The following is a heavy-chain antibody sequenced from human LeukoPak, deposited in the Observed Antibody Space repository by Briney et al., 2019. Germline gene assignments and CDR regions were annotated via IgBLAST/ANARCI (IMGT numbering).Heavy chain of an antibody. CDR3: ARRGCSGGRCYLDY. CDR1: GFTFSNYW. V-gene: IGHV3-74*01. Sequence: QPGGSLRLSCTASGFTFSNYWMYWVRPAPGKGLVWVSRINIDGSMTKYADSVKGRFTISRDNAKNTLYLQMNSLSAEDTAVYYCARRGCSGGRCYLDYWGQGTLVTVSS. J-gene: IGHJ4*02. D-gene: IGHD2-15*01. CDR2: INIDGSMT.